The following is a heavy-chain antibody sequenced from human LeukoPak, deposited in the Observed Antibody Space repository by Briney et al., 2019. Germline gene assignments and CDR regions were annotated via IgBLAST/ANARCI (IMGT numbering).Heavy chain of an antibody. CDR1: GGSMSSGVYS. CDR3: ARVEGVIGNNQFDY. J-gene: IGHJ4*02. CDR2: IYHSGNI. Sequence: SQTLSLTCSVSGGSMSSGVYSWSWIRRPPGKGLEWIGYIYHSGNIYYDPSLKSRVTISIDRSNNQFSLRLNSVTAADTAVYYCARVEGVIGNNQFDYWGQGTLVTVSS. V-gene: IGHV4-30-2*01. D-gene: IGHD2/OR15-2a*01.